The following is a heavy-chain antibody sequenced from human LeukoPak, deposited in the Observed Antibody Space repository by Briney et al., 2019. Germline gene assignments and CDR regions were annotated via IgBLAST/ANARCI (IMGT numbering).Heavy chain of an antibody. D-gene: IGHD3-10*01. CDR2: TNYSGRT. V-gene: IGHV4-39*01. CDR3: ARYVVYGSGKYYFDY. J-gene: IGHJ4*02. CDR1: GGSVSSTTYY. Sequence: SETLSLTCTVSGGSVSSTTYYWSWIRQPPGKGLEWIASTNYSGRTYYNPSLKSRVTISVDTSENQFSLKLSSVTAADTAVYYCARYVVYGSGKYYFDYWGQGTLVTVSS.